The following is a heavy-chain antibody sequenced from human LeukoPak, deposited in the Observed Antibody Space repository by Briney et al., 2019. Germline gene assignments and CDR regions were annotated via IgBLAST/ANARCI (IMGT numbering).Heavy chain of an antibody. V-gene: IGHV3-23*01. D-gene: IGHD5-24*01. CDR3: ARGRRWLQPLDY. CDR1: GFTFSSYA. J-gene: IGHJ4*02. Sequence: GGSLRLSCAASGFTFSSYAISWVRQAPGKGLEWVSAISGSGGSTYYADSVKGRFTISRDNAKQSLFLQMNSLRVEDLGVYYCARGRRWLQPLDYWGQGTLVTVSS. CDR2: ISGSGGST.